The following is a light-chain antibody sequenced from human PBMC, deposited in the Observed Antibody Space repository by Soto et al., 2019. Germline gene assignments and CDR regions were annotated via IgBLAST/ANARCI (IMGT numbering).Light chain of an antibody. CDR1: QSVNNN. Sequence: EIDMTRSPASLSVSPWERASLSFRASQSVNNNLAWYQQKPGQAPRLLIYGASTRATGIPARFSGSGSGTEFTLTISSLQSEHFAVYYCQQYNNWPPITFGQGTRLEIK. CDR3: QQYNNWPPIT. V-gene: IGKV3-15*01. J-gene: IGKJ5*01. CDR2: GAS.